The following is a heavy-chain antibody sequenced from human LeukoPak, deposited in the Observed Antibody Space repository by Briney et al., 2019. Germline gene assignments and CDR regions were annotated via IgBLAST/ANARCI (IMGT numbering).Heavy chain of an antibody. J-gene: IGHJ5*02. CDR1: GYTFTGYY. V-gene: IGHV1-8*02. CDR2: MNPNSGNT. D-gene: IGHD3-10*01. Sequence: ASVKVSCTASGYTFTGYYMHWVRQAPGQGLEWMGWMNPNSGNTGYAQKFQGRVTMTRNTSISTAYMELSSLRSEDTAVYYCARGGGGEFDPWGQGTLVTVSS. CDR3: ARGGGGEFDP.